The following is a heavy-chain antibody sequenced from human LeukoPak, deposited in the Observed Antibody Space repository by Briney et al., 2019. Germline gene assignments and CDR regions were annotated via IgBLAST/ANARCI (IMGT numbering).Heavy chain of an antibody. Sequence: SETLSLTCTVSGGSISSSSYYWGWIRQPPGKGLEWIGIIYYSGSTYYNPSLKGRVTISVDTSKNQFSLRLSSVTAADTALYYCARKGDILTGYSFDYWGQGTLVTVSS. CDR2: IYYSGST. J-gene: IGHJ4*02. V-gene: IGHV4-39*01. D-gene: IGHD3-9*01. CDR3: ARKGDILTGYSFDY. CDR1: GGSISSSSYY.